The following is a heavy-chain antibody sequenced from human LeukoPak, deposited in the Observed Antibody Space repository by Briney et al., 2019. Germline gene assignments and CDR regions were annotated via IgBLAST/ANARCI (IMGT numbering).Heavy chain of an antibody. J-gene: IGHJ5*02. V-gene: IGHV1-2*02. CDR1: GYTFTGYY. CDR3: ARDSPPYCSSTSCVFDP. CDR2: INPNSGGT. D-gene: IGHD2-2*01. Sequence: GASVKVSCKASGYTFTGYYMHWVRQAPGQGLEWMGWINPNSGGTNYAQKFQGRVTMTRDTSISTAYMELSKLRSEDTAVYYCARDSPPYCSSTSCVFDPWGQGTLVTVSS.